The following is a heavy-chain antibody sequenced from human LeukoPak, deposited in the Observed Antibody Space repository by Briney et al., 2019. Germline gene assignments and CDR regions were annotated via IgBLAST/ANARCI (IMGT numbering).Heavy chain of an antibody. V-gene: IGHV4-38-2*01. D-gene: IGHD6-19*01. CDR3: ARGDYYSNGWPFDY. J-gene: IGHJ4*02. Sequence: SETLSLTCAVSGYSISSGYYWGWIRQPPGKGLEGIGSIFHSGSTYYNPALQSRVTISLDTSKNHFSLKLSSLTAADTALYYCARGDYYSNGWPFDYWGQGTLVTVSS. CDR2: IFHSGST. CDR1: GYSISSGYY.